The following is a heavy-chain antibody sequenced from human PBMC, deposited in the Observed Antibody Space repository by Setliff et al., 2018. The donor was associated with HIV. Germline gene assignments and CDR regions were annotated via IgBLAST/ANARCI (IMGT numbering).Heavy chain of an antibody. V-gene: IGHV4-34*01. J-gene: IGHJ6*03. CDR1: GVSVNNDDDY. Sequence: PSETLSLTCAVSGVSVNNDDDYWGWIRQPPGKGLEWIGDINRSGSTNYNPSLKSRLTIIVDTSKNQFSLKLNSVTAADTAVYYCGSIMVGGAMSYSYYYMDVWGKGTTDTVSS. CDR3: GSIMVGGAMSYSYYYMDV. D-gene: IGHD3-16*01. CDR2: INRSGST.